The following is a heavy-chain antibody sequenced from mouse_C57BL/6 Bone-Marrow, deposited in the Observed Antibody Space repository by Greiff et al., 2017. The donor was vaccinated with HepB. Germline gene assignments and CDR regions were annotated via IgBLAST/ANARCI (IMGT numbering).Heavy chain of an antibody. CDR1: GYSITSGYY. J-gene: IGHJ3*01. V-gene: IGHV3-6*01. CDR2: ISYDGSN. D-gene: IGHD2-4*01. CDR3: ARGGLRRRFAY. Sequence: VQLKESGPGLVKPSQSLSLTCSVTGYSITSGYYWYWIRQFPGNKLEWMGYISYDGSNNYNPYLKNRISITRDTSKNQFFLKLNSVTTEDTATYYCARGGLRRRFAYWGQGTLVTVSA.